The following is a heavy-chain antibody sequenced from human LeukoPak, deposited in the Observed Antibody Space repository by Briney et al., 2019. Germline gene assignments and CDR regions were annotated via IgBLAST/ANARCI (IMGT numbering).Heavy chain of an antibody. CDR3: AGGSYGYH. CDR2: INDDGGST. D-gene: IGHD4-17*01. Sequence: GRSLRLSCAASGFTFDDYAMHWVRQAPGKGLEWVSGINDDGGSTGYADSVKGRFTISRDNAKNTVYLQMNSLRVEDTAVYYCAGGSYGYHWGQGTRVTVSS. V-gene: IGHV3-9*01. CDR1: GFTFDDYA. J-gene: IGHJ5*02.